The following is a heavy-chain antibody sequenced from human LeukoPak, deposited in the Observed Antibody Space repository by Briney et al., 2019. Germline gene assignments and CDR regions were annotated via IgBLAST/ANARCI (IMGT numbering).Heavy chain of an antibody. Sequence: GGSLRLSCAASGLTFSSYAMSWVRQAPGKGLEWVSTVSGNGGITYYADSMKGRFTISRDNSKNTLFLQMNSLRGEDTAVYYCAKEGSAAAGNYYYYYMDVWGKGTTVTISS. V-gene: IGHV3-23*01. CDR2: VSGNGGIT. CDR3: AKEGSAAAGNYYYYYMDV. D-gene: IGHD6-13*01. CDR1: GLTFSSYA. J-gene: IGHJ6*03.